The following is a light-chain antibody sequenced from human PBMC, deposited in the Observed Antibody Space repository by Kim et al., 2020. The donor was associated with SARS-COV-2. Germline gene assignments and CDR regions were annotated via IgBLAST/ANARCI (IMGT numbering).Light chain of an antibody. CDR3: LLSFSGTWV. V-gene: IGLV7-46*01. J-gene: IGLJ3*02. CDR2: DTS. Sequence: TLTHTCASGPEAVTSGPYPYWLQQKPGQATRTLIYDTSNTHSWTPARFSGSLLGGKAALTLSGAQPEDEAEYYCLLSFSGTWVFGGGTQLTVL. CDR1: PEAVTSGPY.